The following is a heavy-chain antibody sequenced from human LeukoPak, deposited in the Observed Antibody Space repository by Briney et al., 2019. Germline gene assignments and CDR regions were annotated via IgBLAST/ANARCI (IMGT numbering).Heavy chain of an antibody. CDR1: GFTFSSYS. D-gene: IGHD3-3*01. V-gene: IGHV3-21*01. Sequence: GSLRLSCAASGFTFSSYSMNWVRQAPGKGLEWVSSISSSSSYIYYADSVKGRFTISRDNAKNSLYLQMNSLRAEDTAVYYCARAPTIFGVGTHYYFDYWGQGTLVTVSS. CDR2: ISSSSSYI. CDR3: ARAPTIFGVGTHYYFDY. J-gene: IGHJ4*02.